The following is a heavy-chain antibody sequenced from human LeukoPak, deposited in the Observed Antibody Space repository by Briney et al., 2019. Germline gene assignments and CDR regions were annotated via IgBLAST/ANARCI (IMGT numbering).Heavy chain of an antibody. J-gene: IGHJ6*04. CDR1: GGSISSYY. CDR3: ARVRGRYYYGSGSSSSDV. V-gene: IGHV4-59*12. CDR2: IYYSGST. Sequence: SETLSLTCTVSGGSISSYYWSWIRQPPGKGLEWIGYIYYSGSTNYNPSLKSRVTISVDTSKNQFSLKLSSVTAADTAVYYCARVRGRYYYGSGSSSSDVWGKGTTVTVSS. D-gene: IGHD3-10*01.